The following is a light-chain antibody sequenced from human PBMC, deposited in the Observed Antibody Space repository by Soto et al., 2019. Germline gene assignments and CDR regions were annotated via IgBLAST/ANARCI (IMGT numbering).Light chain of an antibody. J-gene: IGKJ1*01. Sequence: IQMTQSPSSLSASTGDRVTITCLASQGISSYLAWYQQKPGKAPKLLIYAASTLQSGVPSRFSGSGSGTDFTLTISCLQSEDFATYYCQQYYSYPRTFGPGTKVDIK. CDR2: AAS. CDR1: QGISSY. CDR3: QQYYSYPRT. V-gene: IGKV1-8*01.